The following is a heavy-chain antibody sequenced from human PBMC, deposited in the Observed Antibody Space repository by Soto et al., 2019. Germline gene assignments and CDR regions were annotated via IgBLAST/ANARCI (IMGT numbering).Heavy chain of an antibody. CDR1: GFTFSIYW. V-gene: IGHV3-7*01. Sequence: AGGSLRLSCAASGFTFSIYWMTWVRQAPGKGLEWVANIRQDGSEKHYVDSVKGRFTISRDNAKNSLYLQMDGLRAEDTAVYYCAMVQDYWGQGTLVTVSS. CDR2: IRQDGSEK. J-gene: IGHJ4*02. CDR3: AMVQDY. D-gene: IGHD1-1*01.